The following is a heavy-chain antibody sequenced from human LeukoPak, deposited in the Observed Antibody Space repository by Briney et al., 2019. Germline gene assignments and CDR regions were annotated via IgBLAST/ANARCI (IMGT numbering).Heavy chain of an antibody. CDR3: ARVDTIYQFDY. V-gene: IGHV1-2*06. CDR1: GYTFTGYY. J-gene: IGHJ4*02. CDR2: INPNSGGT. D-gene: IGHD3-3*01. Sequence: ASVKVSCKASGYTFTGYYMHWVRQAPGQGLEWMGRINPNSGGTNYAQKFQGRVTMTTDTSISTAYMELSRLRSDDTAVYYCARVDTIYQFDYWGQGTLVTVSS.